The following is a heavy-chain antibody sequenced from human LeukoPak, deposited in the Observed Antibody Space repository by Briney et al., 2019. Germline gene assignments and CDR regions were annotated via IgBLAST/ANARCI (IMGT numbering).Heavy chain of an antibody. CDR3: ARENTAMVNNYYGMDV. V-gene: IGHV1-8*01. Sequence: ASVKVSCKASGYAFTSYDXXXXXXXXXXXXXXXXXXNPNSGNTGYAQKFQGRVTMTRNTSISTAYMELSSLRSEDTAVYYCARENTAMVNNYYGMDVWGQGTTVTVSS. D-gene: IGHD5-18*01. CDR2: XNPNSGNT. CDR1: GYAFTSYD. J-gene: IGHJ6*02.